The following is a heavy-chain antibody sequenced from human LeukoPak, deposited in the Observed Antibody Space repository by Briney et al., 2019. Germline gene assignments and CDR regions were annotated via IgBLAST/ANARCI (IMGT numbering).Heavy chain of an antibody. J-gene: IGHJ6*02. CDR2: ISYDGSNK. D-gene: IGHD6-19*01. CDR1: GFTFSSYG. CDR3: AKGRLAVAGPNYYYYGMDV. Sequence: GGSLRLSCAASGFTFSSYGMHWVRQAPGKGLEWVAVISYDGSNKYYADSVKGRFTISGDNSKNTLYLQMNSLRAEDTAVYYCAKGRLAVAGPNYYYYGMDVWGQGTTVNVSS. V-gene: IGHV3-30*18.